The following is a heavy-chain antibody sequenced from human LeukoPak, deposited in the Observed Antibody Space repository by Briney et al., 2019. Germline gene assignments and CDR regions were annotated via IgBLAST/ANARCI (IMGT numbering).Heavy chain of an antibody. CDR1: GFTFDDYA. CDR2: ISWDGGST. Sequence: PGGSLRLSCAASGFTFDDYAMHWVRQAPGKGLEWVSLISWDGGSTYYADSVKGRFTISRDNSKNSLYLQMNSLRAEDTALYYCAKDRHYDFWSGYSNQLDYWGQGTLVTVSS. J-gene: IGHJ4*02. D-gene: IGHD3-3*01. V-gene: IGHV3-43D*03. CDR3: AKDRHYDFWSGYSNQLDY.